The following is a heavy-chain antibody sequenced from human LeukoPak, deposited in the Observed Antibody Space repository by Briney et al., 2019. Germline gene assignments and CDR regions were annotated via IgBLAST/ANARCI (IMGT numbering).Heavy chain of an antibody. CDR3: ATEGDGYNLDY. CDR1: GGTFNNFA. V-gene: IGHV1-69*13. Sequence: SVKVSCKVSGGTFNNFALSWVRQAPGQGLEWVGGTIRVSGTTKYAQNLQGRVKVTADGSTSTAYMELSSLRSEDTAVYYCATEGDGYNLDYWGQGTLVTVSS. CDR2: TIRVSGTT. D-gene: IGHD5-24*01. J-gene: IGHJ4*02.